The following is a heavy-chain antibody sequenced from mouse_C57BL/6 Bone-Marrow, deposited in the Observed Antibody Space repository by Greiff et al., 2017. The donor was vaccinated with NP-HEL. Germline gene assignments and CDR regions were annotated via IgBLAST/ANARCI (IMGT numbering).Heavy chain of an antibody. CDR1: GYTFTSYC. Sequence: QVQLQQPGAELVKPGASVKLSCKASGYTFTSYCMHWVKQRPGQGLEWIGMIHPNSGSTNYNEKFKSKATLTVDKSSSTAYMQLSSLTSEDSAVYYCARRMGTWFAYWGQGTLVTVSA. CDR3: ARRMGTWFAY. D-gene: IGHD2-3*01. CDR2: IHPNSGST. J-gene: IGHJ3*01. V-gene: IGHV1-64*01.